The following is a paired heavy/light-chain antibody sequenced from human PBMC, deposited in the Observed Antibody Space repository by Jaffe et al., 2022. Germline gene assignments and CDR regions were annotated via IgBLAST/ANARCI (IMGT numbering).Light chain of an antibody. J-gene: IGKJ2*01. CDR2: GAS. CDR1: QSVSSSY. CDR3: QQYGSSPPGYT. V-gene: IGKV3-20*01. Sequence: EIVLTQSPGTLSLSPGERATLSCRASQSVSSSYLAWYQQKPGQAPRLLIYGASSRATGIPDRFSGSGSGTDFTLTISRLEPEDFAVYYCQQYGSSPPGYTFGQGTKLEIK.
Heavy chain of an antibody. D-gene: IGHD4-17*01. J-gene: IGHJ6*03. CDR1: GFTFSSYE. CDR2: ISSSGSTI. Sequence: EVQLVESGGGLVQPGGSLRLSCAASGFTFSSYEMNWVRQAPGKGLEWVSYISSSGSTIYYADSVKGRFTISRDNAKNSLYLQMNSLRAEDTAVYYCASPLYGGGLYYYYYMDVWGKGTTVTVSS. V-gene: IGHV3-48*03. CDR3: ASPLYGGGLYYYYYMDV.